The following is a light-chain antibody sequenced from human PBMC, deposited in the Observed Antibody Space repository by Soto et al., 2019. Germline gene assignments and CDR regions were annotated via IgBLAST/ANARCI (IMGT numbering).Light chain of an antibody. CDR1: QSVRSSY. Sequence: EIVLTQSPGTLSLSPGERVTLSCRASQSVRSSYLAWYQQKPGQAPRLLISGASSRATGIPDRFIGSGSGTDFTLTISRLEPEDFAVYYCQQYGSSPITFGQGTRLEIK. J-gene: IGKJ5*01. CDR3: QQYGSSPIT. V-gene: IGKV3-20*01. CDR2: GAS.